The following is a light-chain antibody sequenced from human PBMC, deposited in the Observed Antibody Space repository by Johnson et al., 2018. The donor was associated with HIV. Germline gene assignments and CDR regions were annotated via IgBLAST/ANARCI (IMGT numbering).Light chain of an antibody. CDR1: SSNIGNNY. CDR3: GTWDTSLSVYV. CDR2: DNN. J-gene: IGLJ1*01. V-gene: IGLV1-51*01. Sequence: QSVLTQPPSVSAAPGQKVTISCSGSSSNIGNNYVSWYQQLPGTAPKLLIYDNNKRPSGIPDRFSGSKSGTSVTLALTGLQTGDEADYYCGTWDTSLSVYVFGTGTKVTVL.